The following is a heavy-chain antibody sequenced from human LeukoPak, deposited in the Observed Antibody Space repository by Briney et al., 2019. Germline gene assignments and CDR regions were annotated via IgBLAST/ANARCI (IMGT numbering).Heavy chain of an antibody. J-gene: IGHJ4*02. CDR3: ARDVRPDY. CDR1: GFTFSSYW. CDR2: LNQDASEK. Sequence: GGSLRLSCAASGFTFSSYWMSWVRQTPGKGLEWVAHLNQDASEKYYMDSVKGRFSISRDNAKNSLYLQMNALRAEDTAVYYCARDVRPDYWGQGTLVTVST. V-gene: IGHV3-7*04. D-gene: IGHD6-6*01.